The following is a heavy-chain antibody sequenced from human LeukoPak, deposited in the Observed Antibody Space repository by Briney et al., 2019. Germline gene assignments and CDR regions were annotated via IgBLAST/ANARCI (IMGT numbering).Heavy chain of an antibody. Sequence: GESLNITCKGSGYSFTSYWIGWVRQMPGKGLEWMGIIYPGDSDTRYSPSFQGQVTISADKSIGTAYLQWSSLKASDTAMYYCARTIFGVDSNWFDPWGQGTLVTVSS. J-gene: IGHJ5*02. CDR1: GYSFTSYW. CDR2: IYPGDSDT. D-gene: IGHD3-3*02. CDR3: ARTIFGVDSNWFDP. V-gene: IGHV5-51*01.